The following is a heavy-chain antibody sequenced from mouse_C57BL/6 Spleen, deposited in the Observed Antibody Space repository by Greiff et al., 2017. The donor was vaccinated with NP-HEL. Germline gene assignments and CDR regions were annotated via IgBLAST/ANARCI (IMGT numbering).Heavy chain of an antibody. J-gene: IGHJ3*01. CDR2: IDPEDGET. D-gene: IGHD2-2*01. V-gene: IGHV14-2*01. Sequence: EVKLVESGAELVKPGASVKLSCTASGFNIKDYYMHWVKQRTEQGLEWIGRIDPEDGETKYAPKFQGKATITADTSSNTAYLQLSSLTSEDTAVYYCYVWLRRRGFAYWGQGTLVTVSA. CDR1: GFNIKDYY. CDR3: YVWLRRRGFAY.